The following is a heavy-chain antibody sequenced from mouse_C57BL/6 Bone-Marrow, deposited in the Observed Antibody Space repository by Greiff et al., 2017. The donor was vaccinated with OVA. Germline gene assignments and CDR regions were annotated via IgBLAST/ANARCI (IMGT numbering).Heavy chain of an antibody. D-gene: IGHD2-5*01. CDR1: GYTFTSYG. CDR3: ARGNYYSNYGVFYYYAMDY. J-gene: IGHJ4*01. V-gene: IGHV1-81*01. Sequence: QVQLKQSGAELARPGASVKLSCKASGYTFTSYGISWVKQRTGQGLEWIGEIYPRSGNTYYNEKFKGKATLTADKSSSTAYMELRSLTSEDSAVYFCARGNYYSNYGVFYYYAMDYWGQGTSVTVSS. CDR2: IYPRSGNT.